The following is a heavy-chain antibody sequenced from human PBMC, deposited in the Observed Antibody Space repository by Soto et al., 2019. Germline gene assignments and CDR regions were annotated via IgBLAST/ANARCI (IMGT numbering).Heavy chain of an antibody. CDR3: TTLSIVVVVAATRTVDY. Sequence: GGSLRLSCAASGFTFSSYSMNWVRQAPGKGLEWVGRIKSKTDGGTTDYAAPVKGRFTISRDDSKNTLYLQMNSLKTEDTAVYYCTTLSIVVVVAATRTVDYWGQGTLVTVSS. D-gene: IGHD2-15*01. CDR1: GFTFSSYS. CDR2: IKSKTDGGTT. V-gene: IGHV3-15*07. J-gene: IGHJ4*02.